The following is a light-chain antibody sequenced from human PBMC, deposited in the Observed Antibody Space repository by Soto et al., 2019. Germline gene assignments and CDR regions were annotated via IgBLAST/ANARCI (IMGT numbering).Light chain of an antibody. CDR1: QTVSSS. CDR2: AAS. V-gene: IGKV3-15*01. Sequence: EIVMTQSPVTLSVSPGERATLSCRASQTVSSSLAWYQQKPGQAPRLLIHAASTRAIGIPATFSGSGSGTEFTLTISSLQFEDFAVYYCQQYKHWPVTFGQGTKVETK. CDR3: QQYKHWPVT. J-gene: IGKJ1*01.